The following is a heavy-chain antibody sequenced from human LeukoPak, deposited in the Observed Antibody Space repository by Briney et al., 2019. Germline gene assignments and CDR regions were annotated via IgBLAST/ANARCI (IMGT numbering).Heavy chain of an antibody. J-gene: IGHJ3*02. Sequence: SETLSLTCAVYGGSFSGYYWSWIRQPPGKGLEWIGEINHSGSTNYNPSLKSRVTISVDTSKNQFSLMLSSVTAADTAVYYCARGRRGNVRAFDIWGQGTMVTVSS. V-gene: IGHV4-34*01. CDR1: GGSFSGYY. D-gene: IGHD1-1*01. CDR3: ARGRRGNVRAFDI. CDR2: INHSGST.